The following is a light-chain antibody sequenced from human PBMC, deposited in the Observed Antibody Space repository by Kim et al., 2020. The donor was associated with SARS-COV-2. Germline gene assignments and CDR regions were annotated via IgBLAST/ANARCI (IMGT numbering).Light chain of an antibody. CDR2: DVT. V-gene: IGLV2-14*03. CDR3: SSFTTGNTWV. J-gene: IGLJ3*02. CDR1: SSDFAGHDY. Sequence: GQSITISCAGSSSDFAGHDYVSWYQQHPGKAPRLIIHDVTKRPSGVSNRFSGSKSDNAASLTISGLQAEDEADYYCSSFTTGNTWVFGGGTKLTVL.